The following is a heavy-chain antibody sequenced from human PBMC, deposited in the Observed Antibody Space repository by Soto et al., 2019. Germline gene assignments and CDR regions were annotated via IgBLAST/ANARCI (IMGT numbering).Heavy chain of an antibody. CDR1: GGSISSYY. Sequence: SETLSLTCTVSGGSISSYYWSWIRQPPGKGLEWIGYIYYSGSTNYNPSLKSRVTISVDTSKNQFSLKLSSVTAADTAVYYCARQGHGDYGWVAFDIWGQGTMVTVSS. V-gene: IGHV4-59*08. D-gene: IGHD4-17*01. CDR3: ARQGHGDYGWVAFDI. J-gene: IGHJ3*02. CDR2: IYYSGST.